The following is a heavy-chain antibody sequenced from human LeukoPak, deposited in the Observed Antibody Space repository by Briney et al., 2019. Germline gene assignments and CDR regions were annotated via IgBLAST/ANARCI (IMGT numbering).Heavy chain of an antibody. V-gene: IGHV3-23*01. D-gene: IGHD2-2*01. J-gene: IGHJ4*02. CDR1: GFNFTSYA. CDR2: ISGSDATS. Sequence: GGSLSLSCEVSGFNFTSYAMNWVRQAPGKGMEWVSGISGSDATSCYRDSVKGRFTISRDNSKDTLCLHIKSLRAEDTAVYYCAKDISSNCYRGRGVDHWGQGTLVTVSS. CDR3: AKDISSNCYRGRGVDH.